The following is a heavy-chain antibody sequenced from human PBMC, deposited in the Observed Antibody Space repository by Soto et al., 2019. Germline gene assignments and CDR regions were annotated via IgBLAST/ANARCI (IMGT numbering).Heavy chain of an antibody. J-gene: IGHJ3*02. Sequence: ASVKVSCKASGYTFTSYYMHWVRQAPGQGLEWMGIINPSGGSTSYAQKFQGRVTMTRDTSTSTVYMELSSLRSEDTAVYYCAREDLVGDSSGRDAFDIWGQGTMVTVSS. V-gene: IGHV1-46*01. CDR2: INPSGGST. CDR3: AREDLVGDSSGRDAFDI. CDR1: GYTFTSYY. D-gene: IGHD3-22*01.